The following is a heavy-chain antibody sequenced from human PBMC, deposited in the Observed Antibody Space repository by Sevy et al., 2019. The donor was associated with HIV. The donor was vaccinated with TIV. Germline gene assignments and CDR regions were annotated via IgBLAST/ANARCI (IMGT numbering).Heavy chain of an antibody. V-gene: IGHV3-23*01. J-gene: IGHJ5*02. CDR1: GFTFNIYG. CDR2: IGGGDT. CDR3: AKDEFSRNECWDWVDP. Sequence: GGSLRLSCATSGFTFNIYGMSWVRQAPGKGLEWVSTIGGGDTYYDDSVKVRFTISRDNSKSVVYLQMNSLRADDTAVYYCAKDEFSRNECWDWVDPWGQGTLVTVSS. D-gene: IGHD1-1*01.